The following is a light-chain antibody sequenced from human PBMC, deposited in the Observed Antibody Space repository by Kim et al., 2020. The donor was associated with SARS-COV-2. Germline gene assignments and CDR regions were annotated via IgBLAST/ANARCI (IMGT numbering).Light chain of an antibody. CDR2: GKN. J-gene: IGLJ3*02. V-gene: IGLV3-19*01. Sequence: ALEQTFSDKGQRDSLRSYESTWYQQNPGQAPVLVIYGKNNRPSGIPDRFSGSSSGNTASLTITGAQAEDEADYYCNSRDSSGNHEVFGGGTQLTVL. CDR1: SLRSYE. CDR3: NSRDSSGNHEV.